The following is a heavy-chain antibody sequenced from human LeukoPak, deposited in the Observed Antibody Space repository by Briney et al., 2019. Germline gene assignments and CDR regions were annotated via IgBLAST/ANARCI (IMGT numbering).Heavy chain of an antibody. Sequence: PGGSLRLSCAGSGFTISSYWMHWVRQAPGKGLVWVSRINRDGSTTNYADSVKGRFTISRDNAKNSLYLQMNSLRAEDTAVYYCARDRYGARWQIDYWGQGTLVTVSS. CDR1: GFTISSYW. D-gene: IGHD4-23*01. CDR3: ARDRYGARWQIDY. V-gene: IGHV3-74*01. J-gene: IGHJ4*02. CDR2: INRDGSTT.